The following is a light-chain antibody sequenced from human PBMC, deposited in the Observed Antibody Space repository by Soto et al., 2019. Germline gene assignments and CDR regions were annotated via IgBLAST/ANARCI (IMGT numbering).Light chain of an antibody. V-gene: IGKV1-5*03. J-gene: IGKJ1*01. Sequence: DIQMTQSPSTLSASVGDRVTITCRASQSISTSLAWYQQKPGKAPKVLIYKASSLESGVPSRFSGSGSGTEFTLTISSLQPDDVATYYCQHCDSYWTFGQGTKVEIK. CDR1: QSISTS. CDR3: QHCDSYWT. CDR2: KAS.